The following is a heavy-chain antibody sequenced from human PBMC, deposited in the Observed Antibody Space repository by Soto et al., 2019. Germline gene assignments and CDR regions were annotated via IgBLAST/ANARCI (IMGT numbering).Heavy chain of an antibody. CDR2: ISGSGGST. CDR3: AKDLEGSGYDSGNDY. V-gene: IGHV3-23*01. J-gene: IGHJ4*02. CDR1: GFTFSNYA. D-gene: IGHD5-12*01. Sequence: EVQLLESGGDLVQPGGSLRLSCAASGFTFSNYAMSWVRQATGKGLEWVSAISGSGGSTYYAGSVKGRFTISRDNSKNTVYLQMNSLRAEDTAVYYCAKDLEGSGYDSGNDYWGQGTLVTVSS.